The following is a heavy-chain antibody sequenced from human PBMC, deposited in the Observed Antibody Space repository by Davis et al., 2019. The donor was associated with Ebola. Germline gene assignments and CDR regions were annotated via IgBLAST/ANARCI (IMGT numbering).Heavy chain of an antibody. CDR2: INHSGST. J-gene: IGHJ6*02. CDR1: GGSFSGYY. CDR3: ARIGDHSTVNRYYYYGMDV. V-gene: IGHV4-34*01. D-gene: IGHD4-11*01. Sequence: SETLSLTCAVYGGSFSGYYWSWIRQPPGNGLEWIGEINHSGSTNYNPSLKSRVTISVDTSKNQFSLKLSSVTAADTAVYYCARIGDHSTVNRYYYYGMDVWGQGTTVTVSS.